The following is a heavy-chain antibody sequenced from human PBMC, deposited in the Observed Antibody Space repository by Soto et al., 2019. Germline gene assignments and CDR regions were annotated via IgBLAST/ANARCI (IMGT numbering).Heavy chain of an antibody. CDR3: AKDYLWSGSYRYYYGMDV. J-gene: IGHJ6*02. CDR1: GFTFSTYG. Sequence: LRLSCAASGFTFSTYGMHWVRQAPGKGLEWVAVIWYDGSNKYYADSVKGRFTISRDNSKNTLYLQMDSLRAEDTAVYYCAKDYLWSGSYRYYYGMDVWGQGTMVTVSS. CDR2: IWYDGSNK. V-gene: IGHV3-33*06. D-gene: IGHD3-10*02.